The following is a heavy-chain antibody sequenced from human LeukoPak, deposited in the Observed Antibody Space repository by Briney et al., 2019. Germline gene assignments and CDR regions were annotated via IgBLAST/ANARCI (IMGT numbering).Heavy chain of an antibody. CDR3: ASGGYYYDSSPGY. Sequence: GGSLRLPCAASGFTFSSYGMHWVRQAPGKGLEWVAVIWYDGSNKYYADSVKGRFTISRDNSKNTLYLQMNSLRAEDTAVYYCASGGYYYDSSPGYWGQGTLVTVSS. CDR1: GFTFSSYG. CDR2: IWYDGSNK. V-gene: IGHV3-33*01. D-gene: IGHD3-22*01. J-gene: IGHJ4*02.